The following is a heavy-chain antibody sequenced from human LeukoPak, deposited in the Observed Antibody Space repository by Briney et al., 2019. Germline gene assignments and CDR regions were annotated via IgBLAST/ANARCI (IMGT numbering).Heavy chain of an antibody. V-gene: IGHV1-2*04. CDR2: INPNSGGT. CDR3: ARARSIAVAGGFDY. D-gene: IGHD6-19*01. J-gene: IGHJ4*02. Sequence: ASVKVSCKASGYTFTGYYMHWVRQAPGQGLEWMGWINPNSGGTNYAQKFQGWVTMTRDTSISTAYMELSRLRSDDTAVYYCARARSIAVAGGFDYWGQGTLVTVSS. CDR1: GYTFTGYY.